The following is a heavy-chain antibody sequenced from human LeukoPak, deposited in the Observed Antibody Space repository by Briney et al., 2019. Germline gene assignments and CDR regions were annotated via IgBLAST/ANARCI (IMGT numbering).Heavy chain of an antibody. CDR3: ARGVTMVRGVTLRGEGYYSDY. CDR1: GGTFSSYA. V-gene: IGHV1-69*13. Sequence: SVKVSCKASGGTFSSYAISWVRQAPGQGLEWMGGIIPIFGTANYAQKFQGRVTITADESTSTAYMELRSLRSDDTAVYYCARGVTMVRGVTLRGEGYYSDYWGQGTLVTVSS. D-gene: IGHD3-10*01. J-gene: IGHJ4*02. CDR2: IIPIFGTA.